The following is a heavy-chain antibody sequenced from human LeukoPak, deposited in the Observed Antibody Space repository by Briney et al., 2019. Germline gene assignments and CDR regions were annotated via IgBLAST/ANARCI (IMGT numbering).Heavy chain of an antibody. J-gene: IGHJ4*02. CDR1: GFSFSSYW. Sequence: GGSLRLSCKASGFSFSSYWMTWARQAPGKGLEWVANIKEDGSEIYYADSVRGRFTVSRDSAENSLFLQMNSLRAEDTAVYYCAKAARLGLWFGELFDYWGQGTLVTVSS. V-gene: IGHV3-7*03. D-gene: IGHD3-10*01. CDR3: AKAARLGLWFGELFDY. CDR2: IKEDGSEI.